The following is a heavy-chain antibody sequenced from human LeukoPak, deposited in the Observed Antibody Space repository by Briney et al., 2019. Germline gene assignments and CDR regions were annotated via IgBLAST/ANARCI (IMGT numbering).Heavy chain of an antibody. D-gene: IGHD3-3*01. CDR3: ARLLHYDFWSGYYFDS. J-gene: IGHJ4*02. Sequence: GGSLRLSCAASGFTFDTYSMNWVRQAPGKGLEWVSYISSSSSTIYYADSVRGRFTISRDNAKNSLYLQMNSLRDEDTAVYYCARLLHYDFWSGYYFDSWGQGTLVTVSS. V-gene: IGHV3-48*02. CDR1: GFTFDTYS. CDR2: ISSSSSTI.